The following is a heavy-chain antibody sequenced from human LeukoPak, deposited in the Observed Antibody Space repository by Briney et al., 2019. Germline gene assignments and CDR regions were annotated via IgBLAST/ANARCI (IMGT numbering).Heavy chain of an antibody. V-gene: IGHV1-2*02. CDR2: INPNSGGT. CDR1: GYTFTGYY. Sequence: ASVKVSCKASGYTFTGYYMHWMRQAPGQGLEWMGWINPNSGGTNYAQKFQGRVTMTRDTSISTAYMELSRLRSDGTAVYYCARSGNYYDSSGYRSRPRNWFDPWGQGTLVTVSS. J-gene: IGHJ5*02. D-gene: IGHD3-22*01. CDR3: ARSGNYYDSSGYRSRPRNWFDP.